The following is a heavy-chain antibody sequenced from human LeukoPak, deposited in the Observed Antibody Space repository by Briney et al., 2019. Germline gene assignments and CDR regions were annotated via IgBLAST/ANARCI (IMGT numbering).Heavy chain of an antibody. D-gene: IGHD3-10*01. CDR2: IDPNGSHG. Sequence: GGSLRLSCAASGFTFRNFWMAWVRQIPGKEMEWVAAIDPNGSHGKYGDSAKGRVSISRDNAENSVSLHLNSLRAEDTAVYYCAKYADPATYLDLWGQEVLVTVSS. CDR1: GFTFRNFW. CDR3: AKYADPATYLDL. J-gene: IGHJ5*02. V-gene: IGHV3-7*05.